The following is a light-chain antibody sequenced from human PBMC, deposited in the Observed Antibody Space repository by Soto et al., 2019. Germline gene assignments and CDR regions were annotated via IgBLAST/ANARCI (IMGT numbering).Light chain of an antibody. V-gene: IGKV3-15*01. CDR3: QQYNNWPRT. Sequence: EIVLTQSPGTLSLSPGERATLSCRASQSVSSDLAWYHQKPGQAPTLLIYGASTRATGIPARFSGSGSGTEFTLTINSLQPEDFAVYYCQQYNNWPRTFGQGTKVDIK. J-gene: IGKJ1*01. CDR1: QSVSSD. CDR2: GAS.